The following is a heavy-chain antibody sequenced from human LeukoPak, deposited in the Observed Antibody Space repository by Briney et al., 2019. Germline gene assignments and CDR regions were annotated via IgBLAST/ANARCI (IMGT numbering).Heavy chain of an antibody. CDR3: ARGGVPAAIANFDY. Sequence: SQTLSLTCTVSGGSISSGGYYWSWIRQPPGKGLEWIGYIYHSGSTYYNPSLKSRVTISVDRFKNQFSLKLSSVTAADTAVYYCARGGVPAAIANFDYWGQGTLVTVSS. D-gene: IGHD2-2*01. CDR1: GGSISSGGYY. CDR2: IYHSGST. V-gene: IGHV4-30-2*01. J-gene: IGHJ4*02.